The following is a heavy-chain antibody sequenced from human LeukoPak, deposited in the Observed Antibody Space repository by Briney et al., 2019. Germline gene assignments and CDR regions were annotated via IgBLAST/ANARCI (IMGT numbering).Heavy chain of an antibody. J-gene: IGHJ4*02. CDR3: ARGSTCGGVISDF. CDR2: ISHSGSTI. D-gene: IGHD3-16*02. V-gene: IGHV3-11*01. Sequence: PGGSLRLSCAASGFTFSDYYMSWIRQAPGKGLEWVSYISHSGSTIYYADSVKGRFTISRDNAKNSLYLQMNSLRVEDTGIYFCARGSTCGGVISDFWGQGTLVSVSS. CDR1: GFTFSDYY.